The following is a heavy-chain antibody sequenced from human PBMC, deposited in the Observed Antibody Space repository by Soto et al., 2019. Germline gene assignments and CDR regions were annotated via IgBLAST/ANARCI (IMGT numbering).Heavy chain of an antibody. Sequence: QLQLQESGSRLVKPSQTLSLTCAVSGVSINTTGYSWSWIRQPPGKGLEWIGYIYHTGSTYYNSSVKGRVTMSLDRTKNQIPLNLSSVTAADTAVYYCSGRFGKARGLDSWGQGPLVTVSS. CDR1: GVSINTTGYS. CDR3: SGRFGKARGLDS. D-gene: IGHD3-10*01. V-gene: IGHV4-30-2*01. J-gene: IGHJ4*02. CDR2: IYHTGST.